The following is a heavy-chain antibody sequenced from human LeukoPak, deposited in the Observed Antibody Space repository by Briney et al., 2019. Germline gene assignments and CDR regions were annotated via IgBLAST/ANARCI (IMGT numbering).Heavy chain of an antibody. D-gene: IGHD3-9*01. V-gene: IGHV3-11*06. CDR1: GFTFSDYY. J-gene: IGHJ4*02. Sequence: GGSLRLSCAASGFTFSDYYMSWIRQAPGKGLEWVSYISSSSYINYADSVKGRFTISRDNAKNSLYLQMNSLRAEDTAVYYCARDRYILTGYYYFDYWGQGTLVTVSS. CDR3: ARDRYILTGYYYFDY. CDR2: ISSSSYI.